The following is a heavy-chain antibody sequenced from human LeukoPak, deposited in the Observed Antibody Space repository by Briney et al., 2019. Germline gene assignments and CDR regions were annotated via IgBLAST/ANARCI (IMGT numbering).Heavy chain of an antibody. D-gene: IGHD3-22*01. J-gene: IGHJ4*02. V-gene: IGHV1-58*01. CDR1: GFTFTSSA. CDR2: IVVGSGNT. Sequence: SVKVSCKASGFTFTSSAVQWVRQARGQRLEWIGWIVVGSGNTNYAQKFQERVTITRDTSASTAYMELSSLRSEDTAVYYCARAYYYDSSGYYFDYWGQGTLVTVSS. CDR3: ARAYYYDSSGYYFDY.